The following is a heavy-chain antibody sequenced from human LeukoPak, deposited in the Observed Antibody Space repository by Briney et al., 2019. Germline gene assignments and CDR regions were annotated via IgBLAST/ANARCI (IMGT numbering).Heavy chain of an antibody. D-gene: IGHD5-18*01. CDR3: AKGAGGFSYYNWFDP. J-gene: IGHJ5*02. CDR2: IYYSGTT. V-gene: IGHV4-39*07. CDR1: GGSISSSPYY. Sequence: PSETLSLTCTVSGGSISSSPYYWGWIRQPPGKGLDWIGSIYYSGTTHYSPSLESRVTISVDTSKNQFSLKLASVTAADTAIYYCAKGAGGFSYYNWFDPWGQGTLVTVSS.